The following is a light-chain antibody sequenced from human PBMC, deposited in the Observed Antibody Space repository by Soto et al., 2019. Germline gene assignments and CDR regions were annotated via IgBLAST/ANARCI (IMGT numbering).Light chain of an antibody. CDR2: DVS. J-gene: IGLJ1*01. Sequence: QSVLTQPRSVSGSPGQSVTISCTGTSSDVGGYNYVSWYQQHPGKAPKLMIYDVSKRPSGVPDRFSGSKSGNPASLTISGLQAEDEADYYCCSYAGTYTYAFGPGTKVTVL. V-gene: IGLV2-11*01. CDR1: SSDVGGYNY. CDR3: CSYAGTYTYA.